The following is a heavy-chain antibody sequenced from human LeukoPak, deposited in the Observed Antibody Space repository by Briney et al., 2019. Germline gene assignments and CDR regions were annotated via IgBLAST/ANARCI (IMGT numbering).Heavy chain of an antibody. CDR2: ISSSSSYI. J-gene: IGHJ5*02. D-gene: IGHD2-2*01. Sequence: GGSLRLSCAASGFTFSSYSMNWVRQAPGKGLEWVSSISSSSSYIYYADSVRGRFTISRDNAKNSLYLQMNSLRAEDTAVYYCAREGQLPFDWFDPWGQGTLVTVSS. CDR1: GFTFSSYS. V-gene: IGHV3-21*01. CDR3: AREGQLPFDWFDP.